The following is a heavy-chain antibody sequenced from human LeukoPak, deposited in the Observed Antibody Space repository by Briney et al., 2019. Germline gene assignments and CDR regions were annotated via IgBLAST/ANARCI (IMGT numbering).Heavy chain of an antibody. J-gene: IGHJ6*03. D-gene: IGHD1-26*01. CDR1: GFTFSSYE. CDR3: ARDPYSGTYGDTYYYYMDV. Sequence: GGSLRLSCAASGFTFSSYEMNWVRQAPGKGLEWVSSITSSSTYTFYADSVKGRFTISRDNARNSLYLQMNSLRAEDTAVYYCARDPYSGTYGDTYYYYMDVWGKGTTVTISS. CDR2: ITSSSTYT. V-gene: IGHV3-21*01.